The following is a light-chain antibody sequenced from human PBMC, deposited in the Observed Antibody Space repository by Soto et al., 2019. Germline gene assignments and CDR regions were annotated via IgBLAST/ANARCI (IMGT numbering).Light chain of an antibody. CDR1: RNIERW. J-gene: IGKJ1*01. V-gene: IGKV1-5*01. CDR2: NAS. Sequence: DIKMPQSPSSLSPSVGARVTITCPASRNIERWLAWSTQKPGKPPKLLILNASTLGSGVPSRFSGSGSGTEFTLPISGLQPDEFASYDCQHCDTSWPFGQGTKVDIK. CDR3: QHCDTSWP.